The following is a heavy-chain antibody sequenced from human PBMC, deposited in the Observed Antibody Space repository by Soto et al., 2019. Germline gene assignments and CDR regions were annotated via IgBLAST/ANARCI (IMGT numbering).Heavy chain of an antibody. V-gene: IGHV4-4*02. CDR2: IYHSGST. J-gene: IGHJ4*02. Sequence: ASETLSLTCAVSGGSISSSNWWSWVRQPPGKGLQWIGEIYHSGSTNYIPSLKSRVTISVDTSKNQFSLKLSSVTAADTAVYYCARAGAATLSDYWGQGTLVTVSS. D-gene: IGHD2-15*01. CDR3: ARAGAATLSDY. CDR1: GGSISSSNW.